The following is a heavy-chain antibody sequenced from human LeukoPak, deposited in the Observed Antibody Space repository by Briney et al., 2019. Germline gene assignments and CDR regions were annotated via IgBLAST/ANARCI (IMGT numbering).Heavy chain of an antibody. CDR1: GFIFSTYT. V-gene: IGHV3-21*01. CDR2: ISSSSDII. CDR3: VRGDNRDC. Sequence: PGGSLRLSCAASGFIFSTYTMNWVRQAPGRGPEYVSSISSSSDIINYAESVKGRFTMSRDNAQNSLFLQMNSLRAEDTALHYCVRGDNRDCWGQGTLVTVSS. D-gene: IGHD1-1*01. J-gene: IGHJ4*02.